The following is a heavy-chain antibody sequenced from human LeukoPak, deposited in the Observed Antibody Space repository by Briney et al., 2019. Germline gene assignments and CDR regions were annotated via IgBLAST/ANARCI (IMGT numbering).Heavy chain of an antibody. V-gene: IGHV6-1*01. CDR1: GDTVSSISGA. Sequence: SQTLSLTCGISGDTVSSISGAWSWIRQSPSRGLEWLGRTYYRSKWYTEYALSVRGRITIKPDTSKNQFSLQLDSVTPDDTAVYYCARDGTGYYGSDGSGSYHLHFWGQGALVTVSS. CDR3: ARDGTGYYGSDGSGSYHLHF. CDR2: TYYRSKWYT. J-gene: IGHJ4*02. D-gene: IGHD3-10*01.